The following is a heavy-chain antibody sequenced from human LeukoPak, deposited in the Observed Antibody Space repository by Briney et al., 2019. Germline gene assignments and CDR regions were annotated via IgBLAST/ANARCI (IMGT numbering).Heavy chain of an antibody. CDR3: ARETLEGKFDP. CDR2: VYYSGST. V-gene: IGHV4-59*01. CDR1: SDSISSYY. J-gene: IGHJ5*02. Sequence: SETLSLTCIVSSDSISSYYWSWIRQPPGKGLEWIGYVYYSGSTNYNPSLKSRVTISMDTSKNQFSLKLSSVTAADTAVYYCARETLEGKFDPWGQGILVTVSS. D-gene: IGHD1-1*01.